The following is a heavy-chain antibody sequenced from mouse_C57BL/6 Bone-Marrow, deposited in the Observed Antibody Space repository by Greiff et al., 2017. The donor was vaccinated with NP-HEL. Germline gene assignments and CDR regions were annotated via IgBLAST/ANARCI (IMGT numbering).Heavy chain of an antibody. CDR1: GYAFSSYW. Sequence: VQLQQSGAELVKPGASVKISCKASGYAFSSYWMNWVKQRPGKGLEWIGQIYPGDGDTNYNGKFKGKATLTADKSSSTAYMQLSSLTSDDSAVYFCARKAGITTVGYYFDYWGQGTTLTVSS. J-gene: IGHJ2*01. V-gene: IGHV1-80*01. D-gene: IGHD1-1*01. CDR3: ARKAGITTVGYYFDY. CDR2: IYPGDGDT.